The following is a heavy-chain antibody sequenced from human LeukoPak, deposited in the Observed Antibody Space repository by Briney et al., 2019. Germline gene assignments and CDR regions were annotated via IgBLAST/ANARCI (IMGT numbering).Heavy chain of an antibody. D-gene: IGHD3-16*01. CDR3: ARGGTYYYQYYYMDV. CDR1: PFTSSSHA. Sequence: PGGSLRLSCAASPFTSSSHAMNCVRQAPGKGLDWGAVMSFDGSHRYYADSVKGRFTISRDNSKNTLFLQMNSLNADDTAVYYCARGGTYYYQYYYMDVWGQGTPVTVSS. J-gene: IGHJ6*03. CDR2: MSFDGSHR. V-gene: IGHV3-30*08.